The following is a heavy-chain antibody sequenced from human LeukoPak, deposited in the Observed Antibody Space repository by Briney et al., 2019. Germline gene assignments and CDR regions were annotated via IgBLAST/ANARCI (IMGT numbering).Heavy chain of an antibody. CDR2: ISASYGST. D-gene: IGHD3-22*01. V-gene: IGHV3-23*01. J-gene: IGHJ3*01. Sequence: GGSLRLSCAASGFTFSTYAMSWVRQVPGKGLEWVSCISASYGSTYYADSVKGRFTISRDNSKNTLYLQMNSLRPEDTAVYYCAKDYYYDPVDAFDVWGQGTMVSVSS. CDR3: AKDYYYDPVDAFDV. CDR1: GFTFSTYA.